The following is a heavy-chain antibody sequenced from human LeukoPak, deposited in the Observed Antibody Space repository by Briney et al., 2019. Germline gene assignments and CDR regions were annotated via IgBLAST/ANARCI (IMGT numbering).Heavy chain of an antibody. CDR2: ISVSGGST. CDR1: GFTFGSYA. Sequence: GGSLRLSCAASGFTFGSYAMYWVRQAPGKGLEWVSGISVSGGSTFYADSVKGRSTISRDNSENTVYLQMNSLRADDTAVYYCAKTTAGYSSGRYPGWPVDYWGQGTLVTVSS. D-gene: IGHD6-19*01. CDR3: AKTTAGYSSGRYPGWPVDY. J-gene: IGHJ4*02. V-gene: IGHV3-23*01.